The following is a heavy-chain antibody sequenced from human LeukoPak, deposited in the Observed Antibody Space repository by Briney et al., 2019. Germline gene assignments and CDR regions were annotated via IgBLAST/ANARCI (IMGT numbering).Heavy chain of an antibody. Sequence: SVKVSCKASGGTFSSYAISWVRQAPGQGLEWMGGIIPIFGTANYAQKFQGRVTITTDESTSTAYMELSSLRSEDTAVYYCAGNYDSSGYLFDYWGQGTLVTASS. CDR3: AGNYDSSGYLFDY. CDR1: GGTFSSYA. J-gene: IGHJ4*02. V-gene: IGHV1-69*05. CDR2: IIPIFGTA. D-gene: IGHD3-22*01.